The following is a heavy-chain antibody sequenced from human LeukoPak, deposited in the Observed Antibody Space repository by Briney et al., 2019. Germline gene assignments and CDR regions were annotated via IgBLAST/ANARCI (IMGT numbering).Heavy chain of an antibody. CDR2: IWYDGSNR. Sequence: RSLRLSCAASGFTFSSYGIHWVRQAPGKGLEWVALIWYDGSNRYYADSVKGRFTISRDNSKNMLYLQMNSLRAEDTAVYHCVRGSGAYYDYWGQGTLVTVTS. D-gene: IGHD1-26*01. V-gene: IGHV3-33*01. J-gene: IGHJ4*02. CDR1: GFTFSSYG. CDR3: VRGSGAYYDY.